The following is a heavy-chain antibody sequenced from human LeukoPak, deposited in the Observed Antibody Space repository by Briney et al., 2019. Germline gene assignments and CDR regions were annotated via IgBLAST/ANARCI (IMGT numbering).Heavy chain of an antibody. CDR2: ITSSSTYI. D-gene: IGHD3-22*01. CDR3: GRGRHSSGHYLDY. Sequence: PGGSLRLSCAASGFTFSSYSMNWVRQAPGKGLEWVSSITSSSTYILYADSVKGRFTISRDNAKNLLYLQMDSLRAEDTAIYYCGRGRHSSGHYLDYWGQGALVTVSS. CDR1: GFTFSSYS. V-gene: IGHV3-21*01. J-gene: IGHJ4*02.